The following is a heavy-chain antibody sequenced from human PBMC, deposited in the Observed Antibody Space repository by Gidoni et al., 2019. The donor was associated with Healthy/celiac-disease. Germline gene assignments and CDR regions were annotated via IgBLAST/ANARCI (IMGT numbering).Heavy chain of an antibody. CDR1: GFTFSSYA. D-gene: IGHD6-13*01. CDR2: ISGSGGST. V-gene: IGHV3-23*01. CDR3: AKGSSSWMDHFDY. J-gene: IGHJ4*02. Sequence: EVQLLESGGGLVQPGGSLRPSCAASGFTFSSYAMSWVRQAPGKGLEWVSAISGSGGSTYYADSVKGRFTISRDNSKNTLYLQMNSLRAEDTAVYYCAKGSSSWMDHFDYWGQGTLVTVSS.